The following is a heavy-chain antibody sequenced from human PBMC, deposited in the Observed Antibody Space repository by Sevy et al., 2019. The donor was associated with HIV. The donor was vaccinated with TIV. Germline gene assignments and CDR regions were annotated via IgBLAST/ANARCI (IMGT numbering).Heavy chain of an antibody. V-gene: IGHV3-15*01. CDR1: GFTFRNAW. CDR3: ATSLRAVAAPWRDFDY. D-gene: IGHD6-19*01. CDR2: IKSKTDDGTV. J-gene: IGHJ4*02. Sequence: GGSLRLSCAASGFTFRNAWMNWVRQVPGKGLEWVGRIKSKTDDGTVDYAAPVKGRFTISRDDSQNTLYLEMSSLKTDDTAVYYCATSLRAVAAPWRDFDYWGQGTLVTVSS.